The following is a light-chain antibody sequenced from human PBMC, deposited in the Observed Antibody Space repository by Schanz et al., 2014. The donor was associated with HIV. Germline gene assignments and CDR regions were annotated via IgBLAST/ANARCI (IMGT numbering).Light chain of an antibody. V-gene: IGLV1-44*01. CDR3: HSYDSSLSGSV. J-gene: IGLJ2*01. CDR2: GTD. Sequence: QSVLTQPPSASGTPGQRVTISCSGSDSNTGRNPVNWYQHLPGAAPKLLIYGTDQRPSGVPDRVSGSRSGTSASLAISGLQSEDEADYYCHSYDSSLSGSVFGGGTKLTVL. CDR1: DSNTGRNP.